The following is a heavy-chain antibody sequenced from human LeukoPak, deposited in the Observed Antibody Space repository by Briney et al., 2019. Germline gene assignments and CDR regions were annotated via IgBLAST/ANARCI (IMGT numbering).Heavy chain of an antibody. D-gene: IGHD5-18*01. V-gene: IGHV3-23*01. Sequence: GGSLRLSCAASGFTFSRYAMSWVRQAPGKGLEWVSAISGSGGSTYYADSVKGRFTISRDNSKNTLYLQMNSLRAEDTAVYYCAKDLTAKDTAMDETDYWGQGTLVTVSS. CDR3: AKDLTAKDTAMDETDY. CDR1: GFTFSRYA. CDR2: ISGSGGST. J-gene: IGHJ4*02.